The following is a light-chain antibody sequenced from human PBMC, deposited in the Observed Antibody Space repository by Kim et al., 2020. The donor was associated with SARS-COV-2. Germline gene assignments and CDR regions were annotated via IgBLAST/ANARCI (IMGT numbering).Light chain of an antibody. J-gene: IGKJ2*01. CDR1: QSVSSNY. Sequence: EIVLTQSPGTLSLSPGERATLSCRASQSVSSNYFAWYQQKPGQAPRLLIFGISIRATGIPDRFSGSGSGTDFSLTISRLETEDFAVYYCEQYGSSPRTFGQGTKLEI. CDR2: GIS. V-gene: IGKV3-20*01. CDR3: EQYGSSPRT.